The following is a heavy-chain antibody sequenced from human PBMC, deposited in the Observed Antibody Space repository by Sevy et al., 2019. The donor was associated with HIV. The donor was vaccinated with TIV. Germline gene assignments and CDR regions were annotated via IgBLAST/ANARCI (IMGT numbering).Heavy chain of an antibody. Sequence: GGSLRLSCEVSGFTFGYFAMSWVRQAPGKGLEWVSGISPNGATSHYAGSVRGPFTISRDNSKNRMYLQMSSLRAEDTAQYHCAKDTSGWYDALDQWGQGTLVTVSS. V-gene: IGHV3-23*01. CDR1: GFTFGYFA. CDR2: ISPNGATS. J-gene: IGHJ4*02. CDR3: AKDTSGWYDALDQ. D-gene: IGHD6-19*01.